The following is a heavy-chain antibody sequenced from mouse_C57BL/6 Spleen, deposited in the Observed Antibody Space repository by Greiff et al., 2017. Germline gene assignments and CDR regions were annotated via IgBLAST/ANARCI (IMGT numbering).Heavy chain of an antibody. J-gene: IGHJ2*01. V-gene: IGHV1-82*01. CDR3: ASGTAQATLGG. CDR2: IYPGDGDT. Sequence: QVQLQQSGPELVKPGASVKISCKASGYAFSSSWMNWVKQRPGKGLEWIGRIYPGDGDTNYNGKFKGKATLTADKSSSTAYMQLSSLTSEDSAVYFCASGTAQATLGGWGKGTTLTVST. D-gene: IGHD3-2*02. CDR1: GYAFSSSW.